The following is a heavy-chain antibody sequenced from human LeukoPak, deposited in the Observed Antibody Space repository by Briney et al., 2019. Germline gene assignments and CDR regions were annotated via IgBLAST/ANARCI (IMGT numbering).Heavy chain of an antibody. CDR3: ARDGTYYYDSSGYYYSYYYYYMDV. V-gene: IGHV3-30*01. Sequence: GGSLRLSCAASGFTFSSYWMSWVRQAPGKGLEWVAVISYDGSNKYYADSVKGRFTISRDNSKNTLYLQMNSLRAEDTAVYYCARDGTYYYDSSGYYYSYYYYYMDVWGKGTTVTVSS. CDR2: ISYDGSNK. CDR1: GFTFSSYW. J-gene: IGHJ6*03. D-gene: IGHD3-22*01.